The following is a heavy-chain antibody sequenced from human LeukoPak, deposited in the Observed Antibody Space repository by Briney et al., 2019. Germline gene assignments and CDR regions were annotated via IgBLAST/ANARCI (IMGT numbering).Heavy chain of an antibody. Sequence: PGGSLRPSCAASGISISSYAMSWVRQAPGKGLEWVSAISGSGGSTYYADSVKGRFTISRDNSKNTLYLQMNSLRAEDTAVYYCAKDHYYGSGRMKPFDYWGQGTLVTVSS. CDR2: ISGSGGST. CDR3: AKDHYYGSGRMKPFDY. J-gene: IGHJ4*02. CDR1: GISISSYA. D-gene: IGHD3-10*01. V-gene: IGHV3-23*01.